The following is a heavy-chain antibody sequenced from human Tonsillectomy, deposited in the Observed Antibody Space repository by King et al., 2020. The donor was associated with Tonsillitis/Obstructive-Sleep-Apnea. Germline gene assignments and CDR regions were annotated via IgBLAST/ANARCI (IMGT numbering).Heavy chain of an antibody. Sequence: VQLVESGAEVKKPGASVKVSCTASGYTFTNYDINWVRQATGQGLEWMGWMNPNSGNTGYAQKFQGRLTMTRSTSISTAYMELSSLRSEDTAVYYCARGVANMAVWGTGTTVTVSS. CDR1: GYTFTNYD. D-gene: IGHD2-15*01. J-gene: IGHJ6*03. CDR2: MNPNSGNT. CDR3: ARGVANMAV. V-gene: IGHV1-8*01.